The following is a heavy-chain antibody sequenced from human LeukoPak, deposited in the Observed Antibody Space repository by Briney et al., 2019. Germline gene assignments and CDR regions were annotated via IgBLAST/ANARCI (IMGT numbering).Heavy chain of an antibody. CDR1: GYTFTSYD. Sequence: ASVKVSCKASGYTFTSYDINWVRQATGQGLEWMGWMNPNSGNTGYAQKFQGRVTMTRNTSISTAYMELSSLRSEDTAVYYCATGNGDFNAFDIWGQGTMVTVSS. D-gene: IGHD4-17*01. J-gene: IGHJ3*02. CDR2: MNPNSGNT. CDR3: ATGNGDFNAFDI. V-gene: IGHV1-8*01.